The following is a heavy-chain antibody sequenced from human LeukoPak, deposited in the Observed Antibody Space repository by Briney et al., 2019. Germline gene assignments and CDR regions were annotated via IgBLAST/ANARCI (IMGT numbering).Heavy chain of an antibody. Sequence: GGSLRLSCAASGFTFSSYRMNWVRQAPGKGLEWVSSTSSSSSYIYYADSVKGRFTIPRDNAKNSLYLQMNSLRAEDTAVYYCARDEDGYCSGGSCYSLIKFYYYYGMDVWGQGTTVTVSS. D-gene: IGHD2-15*01. CDR3: ARDEDGYCSGGSCYSLIKFYYYYGMDV. V-gene: IGHV3-21*01. J-gene: IGHJ6*02. CDR2: TSSSSSYI. CDR1: GFTFSSYR.